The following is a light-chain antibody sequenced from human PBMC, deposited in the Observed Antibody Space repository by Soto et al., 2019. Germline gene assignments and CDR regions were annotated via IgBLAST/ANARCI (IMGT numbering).Light chain of an antibody. CDR2: LNSDGSH. J-gene: IGLJ3*02. V-gene: IGLV4-69*01. Sequence: QLVLTQSPSASASLGASVKLTCTLSSGHSSYTIAWHQQLPEKGPRYLMKLNSDGSHTKGDGIPDRFSGSSSGAERYLTISSLQSEDEADYYCQTWDTGTWVFGGGTKVTVL. CDR3: QTWDTGTWV. CDR1: SGHSSYT.